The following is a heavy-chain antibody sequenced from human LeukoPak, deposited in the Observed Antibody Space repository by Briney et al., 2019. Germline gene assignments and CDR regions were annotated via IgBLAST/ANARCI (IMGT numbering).Heavy chain of an antibody. Sequence: SETLSLTCTVSGGSISSGGYYWSWIRQHPGKGLEWIGYIYYSGSIYYNPSLKSRVTISVDTSKNQFSLKLSSVTAADTAVYYCARVLAGYFDYWGQGTLVTVSS. J-gene: IGHJ4*02. CDR3: ARVLAGYFDY. D-gene: IGHD6-19*01. V-gene: IGHV4-31*03. CDR2: IYYSGSI. CDR1: GGSISSGGYY.